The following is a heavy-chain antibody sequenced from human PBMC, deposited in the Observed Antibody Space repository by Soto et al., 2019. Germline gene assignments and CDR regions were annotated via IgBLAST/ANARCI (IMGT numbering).Heavy chain of an antibody. Sequence: GESLKISCKGSGNSFTSHWISWVRQMPGKGLEWMGRIDPSDSYTNYSPSFQGHVTISVDKSITTAYLQWSSLKASDTAMYYCERLSYYNYGMDVWGQGTTVTVSS. CDR3: ERLSYYNYGMDV. V-gene: IGHV5-10-1*01. CDR2: IDPSDSYT. CDR1: GNSFTSHW. J-gene: IGHJ6*02.